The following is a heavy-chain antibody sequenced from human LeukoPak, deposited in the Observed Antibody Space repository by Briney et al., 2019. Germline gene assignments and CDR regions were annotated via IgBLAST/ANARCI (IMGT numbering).Heavy chain of an antibody. CDR3: AKEAYSSGWYWLDY. CDR2: IRNDGSYE. V-gene: IGHV3-30*02. J-gene: IGHJ4*02. CDR1: GFTFSDYG. Sequence: PGGSLRLSCAASGFTFSDYGMHWVRQAPGKGLEWVAFIRNDGSYEYYPDSVKGRFTISRDNSKNTLYLQMNSLRAEDTAVYYCAKEAYSSGWYWLDYWGQGTLVTVSS. D-gene: IGHD6-19*01.